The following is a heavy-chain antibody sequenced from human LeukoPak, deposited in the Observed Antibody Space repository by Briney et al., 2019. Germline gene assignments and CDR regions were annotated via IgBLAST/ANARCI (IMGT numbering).Heavy chain of an antibody. J-gene: IGHJ6*02. CDR1: GYTFTSYD. V-gene: IGHV1-8*01. D-gene: IGHD6-13*01. CDR2: MNPNSGNT. CDR3: ARGSPKGSSWYSGSQAHYYYGMDV. Sequence: ASVKVSCKASGYTFTSYDINWVRQATGQGLEWMGWMNPNSGNTGYAQKFQGRVTMTRNTSISTAYMELSSLRSEDTAVYYCARGSPKGSSWYSGSQAHYYYGMDVWGQGTTVTVSS.